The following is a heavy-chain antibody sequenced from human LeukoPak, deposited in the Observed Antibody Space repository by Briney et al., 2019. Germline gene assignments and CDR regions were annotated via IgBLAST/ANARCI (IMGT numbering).Heavy chain of an antibody. CDR1: GYTFTSYD. J-gene: IGHJ3*02. CDR2: MNPNSGNT. V-gene: IGHV1-8*01. Sequence: ASVKVSCKASGYTFTSYDINWVRQATGQGLEWMGWMNPNSGNTGYAQKFQGRVTMTRNTSISTAYMELSSLRSEDTAVYYCARGVGASEGDAFDIWGQGTMVTVSS. D-gene: IGHD1-26*01. CDR3: ARGVGASEGDAFDI.